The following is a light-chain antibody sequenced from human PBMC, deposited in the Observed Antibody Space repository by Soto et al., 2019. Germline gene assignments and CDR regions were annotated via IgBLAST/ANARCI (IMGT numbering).Light chain of an antibody. CDR2: VAS. CDR1: QSVNTS. J-gene: IGKJ1*01. Sequence: DIQMTQSPSTLSASVGDRVTITCRASQSVNTSLAWYQQKPGKAPNLLIYVASNLESGVPSRFSGSGSGTEFTLTISSLQPDDFATYYCQQYRLYPWTFGQGTKVELQ. CDR3: QQYRLYPWT. V-gene: IGKV1-5*03.